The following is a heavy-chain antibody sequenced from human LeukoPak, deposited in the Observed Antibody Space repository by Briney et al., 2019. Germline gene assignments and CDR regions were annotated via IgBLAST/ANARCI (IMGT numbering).Heavy chain of an antibody. Sequence: GGSLRLSCAASGFTVSSNYMSWVRQAPGRGLEWVSVIYSSGSTYYADSVKGRFTISRDHSKNTLYLQMNSLTAEDTAVYYCARTSLSGDGYKVGYFDYWGEGTLTAVSS. V-gene: IGHV3-53*01. J-gene: IGHJ4*02. CDR2: IYSSGST. D-gene: IGHD5-24*01. CDR3: ARTSLSGDGYKVGYFDY. CDR1: GFTVSSNY.